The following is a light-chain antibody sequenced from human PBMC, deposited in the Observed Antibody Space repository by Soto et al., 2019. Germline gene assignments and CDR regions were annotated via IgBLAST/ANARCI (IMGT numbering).Light chain of an antibody. CDR1: QSLIHSDGSTY. CDR3: MQATPWPWT. V-gene: IGKV2-30*02. CDR2: EVS. J-gene: IGKJ1*01. Sequence: DVVMTQSPLSLPVTLGQPASISCTSSQSLIHSDGSTYLSWFQQRPGQSPRRLIYEVSDRDSGVPDGFIGSGAAAYLTLKISTVDAEDVGVTYCMQATPWPWTFGQGTEVELK.